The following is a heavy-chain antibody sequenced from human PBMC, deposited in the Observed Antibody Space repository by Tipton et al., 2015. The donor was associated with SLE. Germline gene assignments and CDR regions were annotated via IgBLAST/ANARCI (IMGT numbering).Heavy chain of an antibody. Sequence: VQLVQSGGGLVQPGGSLRLSCAASGFTFSNNWMTWVRQAPGKGLEWVAHIKPDGSEEFYVDSVRGRFIISRDNAKSSLSLQMNSLNAEDTAVYYCAREYQGSFYVNGAFDMWGQGTVVTVSS. V-gene: IGHV3-7*01. CDR3: AREYQGSFYVNGAFDM. CDR1: GFTFSNNW. CDR2: IKPDGSEE. D-gene: IGHD3-10*01. J-gene: IGHJ3*02.